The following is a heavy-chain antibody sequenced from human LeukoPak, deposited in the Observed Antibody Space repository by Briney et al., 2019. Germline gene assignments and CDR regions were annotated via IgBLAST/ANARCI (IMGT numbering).Heavy chain of an antibody. CDR3: ARGSSGWPRDYFDY. CDR2: ISAYNGNT. D-gene: IGHD6-19*01. J-gene: IGHJ4*02. Sequence: ASVKVSCKAFGYTFTSNYMHWVRQAPGQGLEWMGWISAYNGNTNYAQKLQGRVTMTTDTSTSTAYMELMSLRSDDTAVYYCARGSSGWPRDYFDYWAQGTLVTVSS. CDR1: GYTFTSNY. V-gene: IGHV1-18*04.